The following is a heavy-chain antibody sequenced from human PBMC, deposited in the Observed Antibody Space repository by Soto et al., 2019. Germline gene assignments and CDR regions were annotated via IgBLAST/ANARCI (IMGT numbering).Heavy chain of an antibody. CDR3: ARGQIVLRYFDWLLSYFDY. J-gene: IGHJ4*02. CDR1: GYSISSGYY. Sequence: SETLSLTCTVSGYSISSGYYWGWIRQPPGKGLEWIGSIYHSGSTYYNPSLKSRVTISVDTSKNQFSLKLSSVTAADTAVYYCARGQIVLRYFDWLLSYFDYWGQGTLVTVSS. CDR2: IYHSGST. V-gene: IGHV4-38-2*02. D-gene: IGHD3-9*01.